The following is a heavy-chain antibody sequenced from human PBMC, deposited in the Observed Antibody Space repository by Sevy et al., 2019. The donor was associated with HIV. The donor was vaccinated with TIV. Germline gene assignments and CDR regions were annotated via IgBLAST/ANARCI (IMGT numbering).Heavy chain of an antibody. CDR1: GFTFSSYA. V-gene: IGHV3-23*01. CDR2: ISGSGHRT. D-gene: IGHD5-18*01. CDR3: VKEVSEYSYSDY. Sequence: GGSLRLSCAASGFTFSSYAMSWVRQAPGKGLEWVSAISGSGHRTYYTDSVKGRFTISRDNSKNMLFLQMNSLRAEDTAVYYCVKEVSEYSYSDYWGQGTLVTVSS. J-gene: IGHJ4*02.